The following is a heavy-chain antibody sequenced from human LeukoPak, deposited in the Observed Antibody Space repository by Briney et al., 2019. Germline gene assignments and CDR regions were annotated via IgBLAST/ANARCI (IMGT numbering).Heavy chain of an antibody. CDR1: GFTFSSYS. D-gene: IGHD3-22*01. CDR2: ISSSSSYI. J-gene: IGHJ4*02. CDR3: ARAPIEGPYDSSGYYYFDY. V-gene: IGHV3-21*01. Sequence: GGSLRLSCAASGFTFSSYSMNWVRQAPGKGLEWVSSISSSSSYIYYADSVKGRFTISRDNAKNSLYLQMNSLRAEDTAVYYCARAPIEGPYDSSGYYYFDYWGQGTLVTVSS.